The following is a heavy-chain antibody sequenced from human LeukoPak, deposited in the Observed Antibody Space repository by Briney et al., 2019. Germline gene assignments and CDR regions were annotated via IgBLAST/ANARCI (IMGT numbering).Heavy chain of an antibody. D-gene: IGHD3-3*01. CDR3: AALYYDIWSGYYDP. CDR2: INHSGSA. Sequence: SETLSLTCAVYGGSFSGYYWSWIRQPPGKGLEWIGEINHSGSANYNPSLKSRVTISVDTSKNQFSLKLSPVTAADTAVYYCAALYYDIWSGYYDPWGQGTLVTVSS. V-gene: IGHV4-34*01. CDR1: GGSFSGYY. J-gene: IGHJ5*02.